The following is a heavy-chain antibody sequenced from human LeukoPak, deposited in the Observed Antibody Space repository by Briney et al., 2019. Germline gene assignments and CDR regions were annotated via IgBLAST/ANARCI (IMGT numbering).Heavy chain of an antibody. D-gene: IGHD6-13*01. CDR3: ARDAAAGSGDY. J-gene: IGHJ4*02. CDR2: INPNSGGT. Sequence: GASVKVSCKASGYTFTGYYMHWVRQAPGQGLEWMGWINPNSGGTNYAQKFQGRVTMTRDTSISTAYMELGRLRSEDTAVYYCARDAAAGSGDYWGQGTLVTVSS. CDR1: GYTFTGYY. V-gene: IGHV1-2*02.